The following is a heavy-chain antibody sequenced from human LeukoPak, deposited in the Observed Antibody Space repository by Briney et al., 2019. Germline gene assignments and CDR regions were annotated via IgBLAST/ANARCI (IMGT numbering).Heavy chain of an antibody. Sequence: ASVKVSCKVSGYTLTELSMHWVRQAPGKGLEWMGGFDPEDGETIYAQKFQGRVTMTEDTSTDTAYMELSSLRSEDTAVYYCATDWSSGHYLEKYFQHWGQGTLVTVSS. CDR3: ATDWSSGHYLEKYFQH. CDR1: GYTLTELS. D-gene: IGHD3-22*01. V-gene: IGHV1-24*01. CDR2: FDPEDGET. J-gene: IGHJ1*01.